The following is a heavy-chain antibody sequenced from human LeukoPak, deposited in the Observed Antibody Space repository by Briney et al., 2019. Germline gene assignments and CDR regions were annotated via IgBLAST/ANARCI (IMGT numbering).Heavy chain of an antibody. D-gene: IGHD2-2*01. CDR1: GGSISGSSYY. Sequence: SETLSLTCTVSGGSISGSSYYWGWIRQPPGKGLEWIGSIYYSGSTYYNPSLKSRVTISVDTSKNQFSLKLSSVTAADTAVYYCARSHFRYCSSTSCPYYMDVWGKGTTVTVSS. J-gene: IGHJ6*03. CDR2: IYYSGST. CDR3: ARSHFRYCSSTSCPYYMDV. V-gene: IGHV4-39*07.